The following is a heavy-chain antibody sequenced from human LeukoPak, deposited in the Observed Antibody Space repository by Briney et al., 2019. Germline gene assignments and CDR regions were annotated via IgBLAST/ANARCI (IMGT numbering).Heavy chain of an antibody. CDR1: GFTFSSYW. CDR3: AKDQVYYGSGGWFDP. J-gene: IGHJ5*02. D-gene: IGHD3-10*01. Sequence: QTGGSLRLSCAASGFTFSSYWMHWVRQAPGKGLVWVSRINSDGSSTSYADSVKGRFTISRDNSKNTLYLQMNSLRAEDTAVYYCAKDQVYYGSGGWFDPWGQGTLVTVSS. V-gene: IGHV3-74*01. CDR2: INSDGSST.